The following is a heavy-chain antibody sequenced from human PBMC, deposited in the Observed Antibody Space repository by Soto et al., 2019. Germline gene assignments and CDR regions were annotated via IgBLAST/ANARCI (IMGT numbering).Heavy chain of an antibody. CDR1: GFTFSTDG. J-gene: IGHJ4*02. CDR3: AKDQSNSNPLYYFDF. CDR2: ISSSSTYI. D-gene: IGHD3-22*01. V-gene: IGHV3-21*04. Sequence: GGSLRLSCAASGFTFSTDGMNWVRQAPGKGLEWVSSISSSSTYIYYTDSLKGRFTISRENAKNSLYLQMNSLRAEDTAIYYCAKDQSNSNPLYYFDFWGPGTLVTVSS.